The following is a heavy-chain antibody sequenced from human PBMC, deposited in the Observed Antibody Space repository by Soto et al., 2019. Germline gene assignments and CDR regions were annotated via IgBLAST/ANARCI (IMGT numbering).Heavy chain of an antibody. CDR3: ARVERGTATTVVDAFDI. CDR2: MSHSGGT. D-gene: IGHD1-1*01. J-gene: IGHJ3*02. V-gene: IGHV4-34*01. Sequence: QVQLQQWGAGLLKPSETLSLTCAVYGGFVSSGSYYWSWIRQPPGKGLEWIGAMSHSGGTHFNPSLNSRVTISVDTSKNLFSLKMSSVTAADAALYYCARVERGTATTVVDAFDIWGPGTMVTVSS. CDR1: GGFVSSGSYY.